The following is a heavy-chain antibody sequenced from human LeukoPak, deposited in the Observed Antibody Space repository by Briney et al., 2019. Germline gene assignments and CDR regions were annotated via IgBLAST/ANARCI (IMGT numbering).Heavy chain of an antibody. D-gene: IGHD5-12*01. CDR2: ISSAGGTT. Sequence: GGSLSLSCSASGFTFRDYPIHWVRQAAGEGLQYVSAISSAGGTTYYADSVRGRFTISRDNSKNTLYLQMSSLRAEDTALYYCVKVGDSGYGEYYQHCGQGTLVTVSS. V-gene: IGHV3-64D*06. CDR1: GFTFRDYP. J-gene: IGHJ1*01. CDR3: VKVGDSGYGEYYQH.